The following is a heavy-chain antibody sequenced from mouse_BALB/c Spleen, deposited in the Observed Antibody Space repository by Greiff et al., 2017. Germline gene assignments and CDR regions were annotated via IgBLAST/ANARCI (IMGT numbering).Heavy chain of an antibody. J-gene: IGHJ4*01. V-gene: IGHV14-3*02. Sequence: EVKVVESGAELVKPGASVKLSCTASGFNIKDTYMHWVKQRPEQGLEWIGRIDPANGNTKYDPKFQGKATITADTSSNTAYLQLSSLTSEDTAVYYCARGDLLWHWGQGTSVTVSS. CDR3: ARGDLLWH. CDR1: GFNIKDTY. CDR2: IDPANGNT. D-gene: IGHD2-1*01.